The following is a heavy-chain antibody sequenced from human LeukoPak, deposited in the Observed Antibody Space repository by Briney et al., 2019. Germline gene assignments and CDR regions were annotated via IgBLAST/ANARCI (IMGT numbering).Heavy chain of an antibody. CDR1: GFTFSSYA. J-gene: IGHJ4*02. Sequence: GGSLRLSCAASGFTFSSYAMSWVRQAPGKGLEWVSAISGSGGSTYYADSVKGRFTISRDNSKNTLYLQMNSLRAEDTAVYYCARGGVVGATVAYFDYWGQGTLVTVSS. CDR2: ISGSGGST. CDR3: ARGGVVGATVAYFDY. D-gene: IGHD1-26*01. V-gene: IGHV3-23*01.